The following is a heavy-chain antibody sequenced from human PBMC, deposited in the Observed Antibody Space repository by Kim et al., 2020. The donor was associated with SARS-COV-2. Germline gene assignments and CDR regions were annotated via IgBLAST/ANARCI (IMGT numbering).Heavy chain of an antibody. CDR3: ARGPGGNSSPHYFDS. J-gene: IGHJ4*02. Sequence: SETLSLTCIVSGGPFSSYFWSWIRQPAGKGLEWIGRIYFSGSTIYNPSLRSRVTMSIDTSKNQFFLNLSSVIAADTAVYYCARGPGGNSSPHYFDSWCQG. CDR2: IYFSGST. D-gene: IGHD6-6*01. V-gene: IGHV4-4*07. CDR1: GGPFSSYF.